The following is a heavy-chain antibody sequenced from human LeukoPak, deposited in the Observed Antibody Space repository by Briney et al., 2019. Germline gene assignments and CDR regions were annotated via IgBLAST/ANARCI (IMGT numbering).Heavy chain of an antibody. V-gene: IGHV3-7*01. CDR1: GFTFSNYW. CDR3: VGSSFWRYDP. Sequence: PGGSLRLSCAASGFTFSNYWMSWVRQAPEKGMEWVASIKPDGSEEFYVDFVKGRFTISRDNAKNSLYLQMSSLRAEDTAVYYRVGSSFWRYDPWGQGTLVTVSS. J-gene: IGHJ5*02. D-gene: IGHD2-15*01. CDR2: IKPDGSEE.